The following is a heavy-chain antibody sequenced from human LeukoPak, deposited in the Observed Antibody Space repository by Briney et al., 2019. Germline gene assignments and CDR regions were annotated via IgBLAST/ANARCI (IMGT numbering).Heavy chain of an antibody. CDR2: IDKNGVTN. Sequence: RGSPSTLPCQVPAFPYNPHAISCLLKPPEHGLIVLSAIDKNGVTNNYEDSVKCRFTISRDDSKNTLYLQLISLRVEDTPVYYCSKGGDFLADSRYRFDYCGQGKLVLCSS. CDR1: AFPYNPHA. CDR3: SKGGDFLADSRYRFDY. J-gene: IGHJ4*02. D-gene: IGHD3-9*01. V-gene: IGHV3-23*01.